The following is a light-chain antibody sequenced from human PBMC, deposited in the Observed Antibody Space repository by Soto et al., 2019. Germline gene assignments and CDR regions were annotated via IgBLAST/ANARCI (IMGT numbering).Light chain of an antibody. J-gene: IGLJ1*01. CDR1: SSDVGNYNS. CDR2: DVR. CDR3: CSYAGSNTYV. Sequence: QSVLTQPRSVSGSPGQSVTMSCTGASSDVGNYNSVSWYQQHPGKAPKLIIYDVRKRPSGVPDRFSGSKSGNTASLTTSGLQAEDAADYFCCSYAGSNTYVFGTGTKVTVL. V-gene: IGLV2-11*01.